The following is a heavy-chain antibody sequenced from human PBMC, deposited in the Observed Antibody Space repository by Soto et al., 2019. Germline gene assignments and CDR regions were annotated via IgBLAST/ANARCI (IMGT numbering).Heavy chain of an antibody. Sequence: SETLSLTCAVSGGSISSYYWSWIRQPPGKGLEWVGYIYYSGSTNYNPSLKSRVTISVDRSKNQFSLKLSSVTAADTAVYYCARVRLSNSNYFDYWGQGTLVTVSS. J-gene: IGHJ4*02. CDR3: ARVRLSNSNYFDY. V-gene: IGHV4-59*12. D-gene: IGHD4-4*01. CDR2: IYYSGST. CDR1: GGSISSYY.